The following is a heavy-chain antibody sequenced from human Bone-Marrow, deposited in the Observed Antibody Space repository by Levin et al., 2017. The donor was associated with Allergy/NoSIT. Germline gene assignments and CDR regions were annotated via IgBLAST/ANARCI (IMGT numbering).Heavy chain of an antibody. CDR2: MFAGGAA. CDR1: GDSINNTNHY. CDR3: ARDETINSWHTGWFDP. J-gene: IGHJ5*02. Sequence: LRLSCTVSGDSINNTNHYWSWIRQPAGKGLEWIGRMFAGGAATYNRSLRSRVTISIDTSKNPFSLKLTSVTAADTAVYYCARDETINSWHTGWFDPWGQGTLVTVAS. V-gene: IGHV4-61*02. D-gene: IGHD6-13*01.